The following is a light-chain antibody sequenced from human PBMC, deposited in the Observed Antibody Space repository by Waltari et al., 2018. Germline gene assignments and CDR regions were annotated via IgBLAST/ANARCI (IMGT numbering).Light chain of an antibody. CDR3: ISYTSSSTWV. CDR2: DVS. V-gene: IGLV2-14*01. J-gene: IGLJ3*02. Sequence: QSALPQPPSVSGSPRHSISLPCPGTSSDVGGYNYVSWYQQHPGKAPKLLIYDVSKRPSGVSNLFSGSKSGNTASLTISELQAEDEADYYCISYTSSSTWVFGGGTKLTVL. CDR1: SSDVGGYNY.